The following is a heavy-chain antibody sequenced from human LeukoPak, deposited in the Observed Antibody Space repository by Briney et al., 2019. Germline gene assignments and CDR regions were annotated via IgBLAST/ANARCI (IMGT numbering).Heavy chain of an antibody. J-gene: IGHJ6*02. D-gene: IGHD2-2*01. CDR1: GYTFTSYG. CDR3: ARDIVVPAAKDYYYYGMDV. CDR2: ISAYNGNT. V-gene: IGHV1-18*01. Sequence: ASVKVSCKASGYTFTSYGISWVRQAPGQGLEWMGWISAYNGNTNYAQKLQGRVTMTTDTSTSTAYMELRSLRSDDTAVYYCARDIVVPAAKDYYYYGMDVWGQGTTVTASS.